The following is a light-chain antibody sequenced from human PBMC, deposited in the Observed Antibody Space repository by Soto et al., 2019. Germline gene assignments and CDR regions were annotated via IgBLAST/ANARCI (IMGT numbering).Light chain of an antibody. CDR3: SSSTSSSTHV. J-gene: IGLJ1*01. V-gene: IGLV2-14*01. CDR1: SSDVGGYNY. Sequence: QSALTQPASVSGSPGQSITISCTGTSSDVGGYNYVSWYQQHPGKAPKLMIYDVSNRPSGVSNRFSGSKSGNTASLTISGLQAEDEADYYCSSSTSSSTHVFGTGTKLTVL. CDR2: DVS.